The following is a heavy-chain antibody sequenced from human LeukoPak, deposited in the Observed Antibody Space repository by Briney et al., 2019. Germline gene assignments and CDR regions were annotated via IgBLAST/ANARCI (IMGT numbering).Heavy chain of an antibody. CDR1: GYTFTSYY. V-gene: IGHV1-46*01. D-gene: IGHD2-8*01. CDR2: INPSGGST. J-gene: IGHJ4*02. Sequence: ASVKVSCKASGYTFTSYYMHWVRQAPEQGLEWMGIINPSGGSTSYAQKFQGRVTMTRDMSTSTVYMELSSLRSEDTAVYYCARDSVYVGLSTSLLMGEELDYWGQGTLVTVSS. CDR3: ARDSVYVGLSTSLLMGEELDY.